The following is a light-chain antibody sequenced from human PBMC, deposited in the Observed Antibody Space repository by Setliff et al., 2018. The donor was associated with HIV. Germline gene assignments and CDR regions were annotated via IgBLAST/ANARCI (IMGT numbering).Light chain of an antibody. J-gene: IGLJ1*01. V-gene: IGLV2-23*02. Sequence: QSALAQPVSVSGSPGQSITISCTGNSSNVGGYDLVSWYQQHPGKAPKLVIHEVSKRPSGVSNRFSGSKSGNTASLTISGLRTEDEAEYYCCSYASSGSLVFGAGTKVTVL. CDR2: EVS. CDR3: CSYASSGSLV. CDR1: SSNVGGYDL.